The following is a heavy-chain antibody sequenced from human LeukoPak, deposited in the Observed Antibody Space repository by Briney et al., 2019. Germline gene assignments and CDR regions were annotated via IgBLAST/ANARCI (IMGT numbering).Heavy chain of an antibody. Sequence: GGSLRLSCAASGFPFSSSVMSWVRQVPGKGLEWVSTITSTSDYTFYADSVRGRFTISRDNSKKTLYLKMNSLRADDTALYYCARALCNSNICRVFDYWGLGTLVTVSS. D-gene: IGHD2/OR15-2a*01. CDR3: ARALCNSNICRVFDY. J-gene: IGHJ4*02. CDR2: ITSTSDYT. CDR1: GFPFSSSV. V-gene: IGHV3-23*01.